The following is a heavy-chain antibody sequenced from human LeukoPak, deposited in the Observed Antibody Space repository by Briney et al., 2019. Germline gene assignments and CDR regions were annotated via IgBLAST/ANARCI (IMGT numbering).Heavy chain of an antibody. V-gene: IGHV1-46*01. J-gene: IGHJ4*02. D-gene: IGHD6-13*01. CDR2: IDPNDAWT. Sequence: GASVKVSCKASGYTFTNYYLHWVRQAPGQGLEWMGIIDPNDAWTRYLEKFQGRLTLTRDRLTSTVYMNLDSLRSEDTAVYYCARDERTAEGARDFDFWGQGTLVTVSS. CDR1: GYTFTNYY. CDR3: ARDERTAEGARDFDF.